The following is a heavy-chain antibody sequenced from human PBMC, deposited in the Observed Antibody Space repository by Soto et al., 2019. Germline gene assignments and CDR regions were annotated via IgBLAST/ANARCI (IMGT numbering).Heavy chain of an antibody. D-gene: IGHD3-22*01. CDR1: GGSISSYY. V-gene: IGHV4-59*01. CDR2: IYYSGST. J-gene: IGHJ3*02. Sequence: SETLSLTCTVSGGSISSYYWSWIRQPPGKGLEWIGYIYYSGSTNYNPSLKSRVTISVDTSKNQFSLKLSSVTAADTAVYYCARDSNSSGYSGAFDIWGQGTMVTVSS. CDR3: ARDSNSSGYSGAFDI.